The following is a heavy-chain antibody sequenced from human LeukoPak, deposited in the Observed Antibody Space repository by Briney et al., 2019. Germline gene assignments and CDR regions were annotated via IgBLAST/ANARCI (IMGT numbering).Heavy chain of an antibody. J-gene: IGHJ6*02. D-gene: IGHD6-19*01. CDR3: AKDIAVAGTSSYYYYGLDV. CDR2: MSYDGSNK. CDR1: GFTFSSYG. Sequence: GGSLRLSCAASGFTFSSYGMHWVRQAPGKGLEWVAIMSYDGSNKYYADSVKGRFTISRDNSKNTLYLQMNSLRAEDTAVYYCAKDIAVAGTSSYYYYGLDVWGQGTTVTVSS. V-gene: IGHV3-30*18.